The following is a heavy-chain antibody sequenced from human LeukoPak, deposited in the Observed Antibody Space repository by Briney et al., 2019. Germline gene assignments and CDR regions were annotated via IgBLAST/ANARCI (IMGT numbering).Heavy chain of an antibody. V-gene: IGHV3-20*04. CDR1: GFTFDDYG. CDR2: INWNGGST. J-gene: IGHJ4*02. Sequence: GGSLRLSCAASGFTFDDYGMIWLPHAPGKGLVWVSGINWNGGSTGYADSVKGRFTISRDNAKNSLYLQMNSLRAEDTAVYYCARAPNQHLYYDSSGYYYMYWGQGTLVTVSS. D-gene: IGHD3-22*01. CDR3: ARAPNQHLYYDSSGYYYMY.